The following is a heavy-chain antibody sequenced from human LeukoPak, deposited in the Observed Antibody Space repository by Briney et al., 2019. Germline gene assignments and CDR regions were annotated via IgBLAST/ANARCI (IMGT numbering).Heavy chain of an antibody. Sequence: PSETLSLTCTVSGGSISGFHWSWIRQPPGKGLDYIGDVFYSGGTNYNPSLKSRLTISVDTSRNQFSLKLTSVTAADTAVYYCARLYAGAYTRLAPWGQGILVAVSS. CDR3: ARLYAGAYTRLAP. CDR1: GGSISGFH. J-gene: IGHJ5*02. D-gene: IGHD3-16*01. CDR2: VFYSGGT. V-gene: IGHV4-59*08.